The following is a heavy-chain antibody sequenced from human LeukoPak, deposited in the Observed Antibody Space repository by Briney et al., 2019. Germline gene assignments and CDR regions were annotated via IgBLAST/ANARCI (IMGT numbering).Heavy chain of an antibody. J-gene: IGHJ5*02. D-gene: IGHD6-6*01. CDR1: GFTFSSYS. Sequence: GGSLRLSCAASGFTFSSYSMNWVRQAPGKGLEWVSSISSSSSYIYYADSVKGRFTISRGNAKNSLYLQMNSLRAEDTAVYYCASAIAAHNWFDPWGQGTLVTVSS. V-gene: IGHV3-21*01. CDR3: ASAIAAHNWFDP. CDR2: ISSSSSYI.